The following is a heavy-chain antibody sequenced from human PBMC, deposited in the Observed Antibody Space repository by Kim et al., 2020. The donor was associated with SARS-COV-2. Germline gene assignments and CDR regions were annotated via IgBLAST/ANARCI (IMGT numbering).Heavy chain of an antibody. CDR3: AKDLWNYSAMDV. V-gene: IGHV3-23*01. CDR2: ISHDGTSS. CDR1: GFTFTCCA. D-gene: IGHD2-21*01. J-gene: IGHJ6*02. Sequence: GESLRLSCAASGFTFTCCAMTWVRQAPGRGPEWVSSISHDGTSSHYAGSVKGRFLISRDDSKNTLYLRLNNLRAEDTALYYCAKDLWNYSAMDVWGQGTTVTVSS.